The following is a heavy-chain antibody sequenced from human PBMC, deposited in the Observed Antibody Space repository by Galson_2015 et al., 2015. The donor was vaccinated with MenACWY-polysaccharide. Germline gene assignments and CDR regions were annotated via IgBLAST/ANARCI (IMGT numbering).Heavy chain of an antibody. CDR2: IFHSGTT. CDR3: ARVEKYSGSYYILH. CDR1: DYSIRSGYF. J-gene: IGHJ4*02. V-gene: IGHV4-38-2*01. D-gene: IGHD1-26*01. Sequence: ETLSLTCAVSDYSIRSGYFWGWIRQPPGKGLEWIASIFHSGTTYYNPSLKSRVTISVDTSKNQFSLKLSSVTAADTAVYYCARVEKYSGSYYILHWGQGTLVTVSS.